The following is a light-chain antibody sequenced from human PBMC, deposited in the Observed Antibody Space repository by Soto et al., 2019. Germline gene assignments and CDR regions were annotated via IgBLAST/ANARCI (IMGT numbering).Light chain of an antibody. V-gene: IGKV1-39*01. CDR1: QSISSY. J-gene: IGKJ1*01. Sequence: DIQMTQSPFSLSASVGDRVTITCRASQSISSYLNWYQQKPGKPPKLLIYAAVSLQSGIPSRFSAYGSGTDFTLTISSLQPEDFATYYCQQTYSSPHWTFGQGTKVEIK. CDR3: QQTYSSPHWT. CDR2: AAV.